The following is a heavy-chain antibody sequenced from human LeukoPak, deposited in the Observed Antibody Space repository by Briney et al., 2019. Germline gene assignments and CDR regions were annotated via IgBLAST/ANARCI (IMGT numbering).Heavy chain of an antibody. CDR3: AKTIQTRWYDSSGYYGDY. V-gene: IGHV3-23*01. Sequence: GGSLRLSCAASGFTFYSYAMSWVRQAPGKGLGWVSAISGSGGSTYYADSVKGRFTISRDNSKNTLYLQMNSLRAEDTAVYYCAKTIQTRWYDSSGYYGDYWGQGTLVTVSS. J-gene: IGHJ4*02. CDR1: GFTFYSYA. CDR2: ISGSGGST. D-gene: IGHD3-22*01.